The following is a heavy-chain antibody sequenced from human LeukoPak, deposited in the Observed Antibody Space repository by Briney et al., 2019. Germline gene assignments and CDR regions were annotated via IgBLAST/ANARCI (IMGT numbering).Heavy chain of an antibody. CDR1: GFTFSSYS. J-gene: IGHJ4*02. CDR3: ARDPPLGYGYGFSSFG. Sequence: GGSLRLSCAASGFTFSSYSMNWVRQAPGKGLEWVSSISSSSSYIYYADSVKGRFTISRDNAKNSLYLQMNSLRAEDTAVYYCARDPPLGYGYGFSSFGWGQGTLVTVSS. D-gene: IGHD5-18*01. V-gene: IGHV3-21*01. CDR2: ISSSSSYI.